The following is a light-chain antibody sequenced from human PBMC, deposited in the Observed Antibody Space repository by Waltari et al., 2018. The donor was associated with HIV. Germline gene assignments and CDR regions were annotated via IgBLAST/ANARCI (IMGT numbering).Light chain of an antibody. CDR2: EGS. CDR3: CSYAGTNWV. J-gene: IGLJ3*02. V-gene: IGLV2-23*01. CDR1: RSDVGSYNI. Sequence: QSALTQPASVSGSRGQSITISCTGTRSDVGSYNIVSWYQQHPGKAPNLMIYEGSKRPSGVCNRFSGSKSGNTASLTISGLQAEDEADYYCCSYAGTNWVFGGGTKLTVL.